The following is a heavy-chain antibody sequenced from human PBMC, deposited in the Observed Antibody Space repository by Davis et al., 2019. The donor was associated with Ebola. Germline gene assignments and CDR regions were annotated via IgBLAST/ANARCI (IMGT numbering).Heavy chain of an antibody. CDR2: LGTSADT. CDR3: VKDTSNIWFDV. J-gene: IGHJ3*01. V-gene: IGHV3-53*01. Sequence: GESLKISCAASGFIVSDKYMSWVRRAPGKGLEWVSTLGTSADTYYADSVKGRFTISRDNSKNTLHLQMNSLRVEDTAMYYYVKDTSNIWFDVWGQGTLVTVSA. D-gene: IGHD2/OR15-2a*01. CDR1: GFIVSDKY.